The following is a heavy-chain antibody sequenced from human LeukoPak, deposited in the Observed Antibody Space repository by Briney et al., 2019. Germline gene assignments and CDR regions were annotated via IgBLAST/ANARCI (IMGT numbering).Heavy chain of an antibody. CDR1: GYTFTGYY. D-gene: IGHD1-14*01. Sequence: GASVKVSCKASGYTFTGYYMHWVRQAPGQGLEWMGWINPNSGNTGYAQKFQGRVTMTRNTSISTAYMELSSLRSEDTAVYYCARGGDRGQYYYYYYMDVWGKGTTVTISS. CDR3: ARGGDRGQYYYYYYMDV. CDR2: INPNSGNT. J-gene: IGHJ6*03. V-gene: IGHV1-8*02.